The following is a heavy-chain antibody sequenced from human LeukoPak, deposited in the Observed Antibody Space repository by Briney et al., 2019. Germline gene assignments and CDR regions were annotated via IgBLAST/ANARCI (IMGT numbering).Heavy chain of an antibody. D-gene: IGHD3-9*01. Sequence: SETLSLTCTVSGGSLSSYYWSWVRQPPGKGLEWIGYISYSGSTNYNPSLKSRVTMSVGTSKNQFSLKLSSVTAADTTVYYCARRGYYDILTAYYTYWYFDLWGRGTLVTVSS. CDR2: ISYSGST. V-gene: IGHV4-59*08. CDR3: ARRGYYDILTAYYTYWYFDL. J-gene: IGHJ2*01. CDR1: GGSLSSYY.